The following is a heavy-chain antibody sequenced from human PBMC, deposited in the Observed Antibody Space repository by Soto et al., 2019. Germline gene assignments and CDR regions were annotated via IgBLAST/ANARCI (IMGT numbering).Heavy chain of an antibody. J-gene: IGHJ4*02. CDR3: ARDWAAAGPFDY. CDR1: GYTFTSYG. D-gene: IGHD6-13*01. CDR2: ISAYNGNT. Sequence: QVQLVQSGAEVKKPGASVKVSCKASGYTFTSYGISWVRQAPGQGLEWMGWISAYNGNTNYAQKLQGRVTMTTDTSTSTAYMEMRSLRAGDTAVYYGARDWAAAGPFDYWGQGTRVTVAS. V-gene: IGHV1-18*01.